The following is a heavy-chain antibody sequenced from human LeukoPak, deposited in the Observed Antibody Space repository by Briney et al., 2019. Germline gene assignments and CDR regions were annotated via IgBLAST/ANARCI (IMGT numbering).Heavy chain of an antibody. J-gene: IGHJ3*02. CDR1: GYTFTGYY. CDR2: INPNSGGT. D-gene: IGHD4-17*01. V-gene: IGHV1-2*02. CDR3: ARARPLYGDAFDI. Sequence: ASVKVSCKASGYTFTGYYMHWVRRAPGQGLEWMGWINPNSGGTNYAQKFQGRVTMTRDTSISTAYMELSRLRSDDTAVYYCARARPLYGDAFDIWGQGTMVTVSS.